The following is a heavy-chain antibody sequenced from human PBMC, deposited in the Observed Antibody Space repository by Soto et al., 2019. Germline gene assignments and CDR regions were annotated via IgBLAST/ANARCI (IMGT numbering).Heavy chain of an antibody. CDR2: ISHSGST. V-gene: IGHV4-30-2*01. J-gene: IGHJ4*02. CDR1: GGSTSSGGYS. CDR3: ARGGLLPDY. D-gene: IGHD6-19*01. Sequence: QLQLQESGSGLVKPSQTLSLTCAVSGGSTSSGGYSWSWLRQPPGKGLEWIGYISHSGSTYYNPSLKSRGTISVDTSKTQFSLRLSSVTAADTAVYYCARGGLLPDYWGQGTLVTVSS.